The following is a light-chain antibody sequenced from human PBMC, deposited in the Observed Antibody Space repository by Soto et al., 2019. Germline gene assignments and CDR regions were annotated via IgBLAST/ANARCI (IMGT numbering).Light chain of an antibody. CDR1: SSNIGSNF. J-gene: IGLJ3*02. Sequence: QSVLTQPPSASGTPGKRVTISCSGSSSNIGSNFVFWYQQLPGTAPKLLIYRNNQRPSGVPDRFSGSKSGTSASLAVSGLRSEDEADYYCAAWDGTLSVWVFGGGTKVTVL. V-gene: IGLV1-47*01. CDR2: RNN. CDR3: AAWDGTLSVWV.